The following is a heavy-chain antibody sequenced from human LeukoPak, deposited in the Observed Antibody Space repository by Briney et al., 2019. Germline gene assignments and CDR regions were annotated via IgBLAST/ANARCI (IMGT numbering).Heavy chain of an antibody. CDR1: GFTFSSYG. CDR2: ISYDGSNK. J-gene: IGHJ4*02. CDR3: AKGLWFGELLYLDY. D-gene: IGHD3-10*01. V-gene: IGHV3-30*18. Sequence: GGSLRLSCAASGFTFSSYGMHWVRQAPGKGPEWVAVISYDGSNKYYADSVKGRFTISRDNSKNTLYLQMNSLRAEDTAVYYCAKGLWFGELLYLDYWGQGTLVTVSS.